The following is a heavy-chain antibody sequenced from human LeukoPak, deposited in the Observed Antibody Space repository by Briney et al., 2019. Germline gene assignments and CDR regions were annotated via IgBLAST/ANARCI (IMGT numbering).Heavy chain of an antibody. CDR3: ARDYSGFWQQLVLYWDY. CDR1: GYTFTSYG. D-gene: IGHD6-13*01. V-gene: IGHV1-18*01. Sequence: GASVKVSCKASGYTFTSYGISWVRQAPGQGLEWMGWISAYNGNTNYAQKLQGRVTMTTDTSTSTAYMELRSLRSDDTAVYYCARDYSGFWQQLVLYWDYWGQGTLVTVSS. CDR2: ISAYNGNT. J-gene: IGHJ4*02.